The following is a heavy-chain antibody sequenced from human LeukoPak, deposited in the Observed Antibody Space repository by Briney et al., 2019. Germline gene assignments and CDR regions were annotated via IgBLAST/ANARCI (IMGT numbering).Heavy chain of an antibody. CDR3: ARAYFDNSGYYVGY. D-gene: IGHD3-22*01. CDR1: GFPFRSYW. CDR2: ISDGSSR. J-gene: IGHJ4*02. Sequence: GGSLRLSCAASGFPFRSYWMHWFRQPPGKGMVWVSSISDGSSRSYADSVKGRFTISRDNAKNTLYLQMNSLRVEDTAVYYCARAYFDNSGYYVGYWGQGSLVTVSA. V-gene: IGHV3-74*01.